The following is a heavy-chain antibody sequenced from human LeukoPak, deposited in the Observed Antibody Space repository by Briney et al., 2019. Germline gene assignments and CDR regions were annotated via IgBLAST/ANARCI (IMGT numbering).Heavy chain of an antibody. CDR2: INQDGGTE. D-gene: IGHD1-1*01. CDR3: ARHTLWRFNY. J-gene: IGHJ4*02. V-gene: IGHV3-7*01. Sequence: GGSRRLSCAAYGFTFTNYWPTWVRQAPGKGLEWVANINQDGGTEYYVDSMKGRFTISRDNAKNLVYLQINSLRAEDTAVYFCARHTLWRFNYWGQGALVTVSS. CDR1: GFTFTNYW.